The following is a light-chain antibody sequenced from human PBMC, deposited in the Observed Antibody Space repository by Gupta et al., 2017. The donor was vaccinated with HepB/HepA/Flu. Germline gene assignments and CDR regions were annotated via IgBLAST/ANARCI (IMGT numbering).Light chain of an antibody. V-gene: IGKV3-20*01. J-gene: IGKJ2*03. CDR3: QKYGSSPPVS. CDR1: QSVSSSY. Sequence: ETVLTQSPDTLSLSPGERATLSCRSRQSVSSSYLAWYQQKPGQAPRLLIYDASSRTTGIPDRFSGSGSGTDFTLTISSLEPEDFAVYYCQKYGSSPPVSFGQGTKLEIK. CDR2: DAS.